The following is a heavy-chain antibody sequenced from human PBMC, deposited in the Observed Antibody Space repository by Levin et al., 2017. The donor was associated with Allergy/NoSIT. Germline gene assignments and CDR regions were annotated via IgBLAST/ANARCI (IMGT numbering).Heavy chain of an antibody. J-gene: IGHJ4*02. V-gene: IGHV3-64D*06. CDR3: VKNGDSGELGY. CDR2: ISNNGGRT. Sequence: SCSASGFTFNKNTMQWVRQAPGKGLEHVSAISNNGGRTYYTDSVKGRFTISRDNSKSTVYLQMSSLGPEDTAMYYCVKNGDSGELGYWGQGTLVTVSS. D-gene: IGHD4-17*01. CDR1: GFTFNKNT.